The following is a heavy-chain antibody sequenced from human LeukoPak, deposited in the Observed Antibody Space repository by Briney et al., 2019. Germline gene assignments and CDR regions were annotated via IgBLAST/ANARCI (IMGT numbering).Heavy chain of an antibody. D-gene: IGHD1-26*01. J-gene: IGHJ3*02. Sequence: GGSLRLSCAASGFTFSTYAMSWVRQAPGKGLEWVSSISGSGGSTYYAGSVRGRFTVSRDNSKNTLYLQMNSLRAEDTAVYYCAKDRGWWELHNDAFDIWGQGTMVTVSS. CDR1: GFTFSTYA. CDR2: ISGSGGST. V-gene: IGHV3-23*01. CDR3: AKDRGWWELHNDAFDI.